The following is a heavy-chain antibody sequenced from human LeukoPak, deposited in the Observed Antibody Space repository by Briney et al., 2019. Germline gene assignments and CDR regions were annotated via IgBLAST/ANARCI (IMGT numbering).Heavy chain of an antibody. J-gene: IGHJ4*02. D-gene: IGHD2/OR15-2a*01. Sequence: GGSLRLSCTVSGFVFNNYWMYWVRQVPGEGLEWVSHIHSDGTGTAYAGSVKGRFTISRDNAKNTLYLQMNGLRVEDTAVYYCVRGANIVVGPGKTQGGDFWGQGTLVTVSS. CDR1: GFVFNNYW. CDR2: IHSDGTGT. CDR3: VRGANIVVGPGKTQGGDF. V-gene: IGHV3-74*01.